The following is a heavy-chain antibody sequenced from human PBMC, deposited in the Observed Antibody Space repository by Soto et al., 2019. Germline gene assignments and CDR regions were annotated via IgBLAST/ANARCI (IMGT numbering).Heavy chain of an antibody. D-gene: IGHD4-17*01. CDR3: AKKKGTPVTSFDY. Sequence: GGSLRLSCAASGFTFTNYAMSWVRQAPGKGLEWVSTISGSDSSIYYADSVKGRFTISRDNSKNTLYLQLNSLRAEDTAVYYCAKKKGTPVTSFDYWGQGTLVTVSS. CDR1: GFTFTNYA. J-gene: IGHJ4*02. CDR2: ISGSDSSI. V-gene: IGHV3-23*01.